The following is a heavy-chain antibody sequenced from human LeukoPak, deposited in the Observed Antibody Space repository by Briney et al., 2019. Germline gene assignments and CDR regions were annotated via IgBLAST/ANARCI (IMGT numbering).Heavy chain of an antibody. V-gene: IGHV1-46*01. D-gene: IGHD3-10*01. CDR3: ARGDYSYYYGSGSSFDY. CDR2: INPSGGST. CDR1: GYTFTRYY. J-gene: IGHJ4*02. Sequence: ASVKVSCKASGYTFTRYYMHWVRQAPGQGLEWMGIINPSGGSTSYAQKFQGRVTMTRDMSTSTVYMELSSLRSEDTAVCYCARGDYSYYYGSGSSFDYWGQGTLVTVSS.